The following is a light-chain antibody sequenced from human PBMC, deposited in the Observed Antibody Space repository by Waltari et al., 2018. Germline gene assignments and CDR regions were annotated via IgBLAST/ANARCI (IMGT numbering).Light chain of an antibody. V-gene: IGKV3-20*01. CDR1: QSVGRS. CDR2: DAS. Sequence: EIVLTQSPGTLSLSPGERATLSCRASQSVGRSLAWYQQKPGQAPRLLIYDASSRAAGIPDRFSGSGSGTDVSLAISRLETEDFAVYYCQKYVRLPATFGQGTKVEIK. J-gene: IGKJ1*01. CDR3: QKYVRLPAT.